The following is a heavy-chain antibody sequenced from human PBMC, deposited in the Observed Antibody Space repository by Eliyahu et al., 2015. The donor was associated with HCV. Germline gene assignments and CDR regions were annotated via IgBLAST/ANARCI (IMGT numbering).Heavy chain of an antibody. Sequence: QVHLVQSGAEVKKPGASVRVSCMASGYTFTRYSLHWVRQAPGQRPPGMGWVHPYHGNTEHSQRFQGRVSISRDTSASTAYITLSSLTSEDTAVYYCARGEHSSAWIVDSWGQGSLVTVSS. J-gene: IGHJ4*02. D-gene: IGHD6-25*01. CDR2: VHPYHGNT. CDR3: ARGEHSSAWIVDS. V-gene: IGHV1-3*01. CDR1: GYTFTRYS.